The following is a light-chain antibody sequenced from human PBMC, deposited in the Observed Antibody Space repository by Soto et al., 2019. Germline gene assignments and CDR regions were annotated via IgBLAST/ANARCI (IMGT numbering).Light chain of an antibody. J-gene: IGKJ3*01. CDR2: SAS. CDR3: QKYKGSPFP. Sequence: DIQMTQSPSSLSASVGDRVSITCRASQGITSYLAWYQQKPGKAPKLLIYSASTLQSGVPSRFSGSGSATNFTLTISSLQPEDVATYYCQKYKGSPFPFGPGTKVIIK. V-gene: IGKV1-27*01. CDR1: QGITSY.